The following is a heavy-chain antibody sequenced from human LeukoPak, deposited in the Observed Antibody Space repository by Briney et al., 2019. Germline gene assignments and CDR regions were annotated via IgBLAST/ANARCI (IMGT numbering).Heavy chain of an antibody. CDR1: GFTFSSYA. CDR2: ISSNGGST. D-gene: IGHD6-13*01. Sequence: PGGSLRLTCAASGFTFSSYAMHWVSQAPGKGLEYVSAISSNGGSTYYVNSVKGRFTISRDNSKNTLYLQMGSLRAEDMAVYYCAYSSSWYAQFDPWGQGTLVTVSS. J-gene: IGHJ5*02. V-gene: IGHV3-64*01. CDR3: AYSSSWYAQFDP.